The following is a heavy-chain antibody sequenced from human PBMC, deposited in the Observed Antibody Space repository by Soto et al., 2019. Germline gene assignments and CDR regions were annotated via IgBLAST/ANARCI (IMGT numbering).Heavy chain of an antibody. CDR3: ARDPWAADY. V-gene: IGHV3-66*01. J-gene: IGHJ4*02. CDR1: GFTVSIKY. D-gene: IGHD3-16*01. Sequence: PGVSLRLSCAASGFTVSIKYMSWVRQAPGKGLEWVSVIYSGGSTFYADSVRGRFTISRDNSKNTVNLQMNSLRAEDTAVYYCARDPWAADYWGQGTLVTVSS. CDR2: IYSGGST.